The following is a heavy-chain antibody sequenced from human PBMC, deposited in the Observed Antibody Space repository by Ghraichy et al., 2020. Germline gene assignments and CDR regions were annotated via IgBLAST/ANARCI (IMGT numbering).Heavy chain of an antibody. V-gene: IGHV1-18*01. CDR3: ARNYGDRRLWEHDDY. Sequence: ASVKVSCKASGYTFTSYGISWVRQAPGQGLEWMGWISAYNGNTNYAQKLQGRVTMTTDTSTSTAYMELRSLRSDDTAVYYCARNYGDRRLWEHDDYWGQGTLVTVSS. D-gene: IGHD4-17*01. J-gene: IGHJ4*02. CDR1: GYTFTSYG. CDR2: ISAYNGNT.